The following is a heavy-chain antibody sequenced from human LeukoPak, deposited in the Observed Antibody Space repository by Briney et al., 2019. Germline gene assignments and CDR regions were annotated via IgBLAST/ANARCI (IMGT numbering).Heavy chain of an antibody. V-gene: IGHV4-39*01. J-gene: IGHJ6*02. Sequence: SETLSLTCTVSGGSISSSSYYWGWIRQPPGKGLEWIGSICYSGSTYYNPFLKSRVTISVDTSKNQFSLKLSSVTAADTAVYYCARRFRSISYYGTDVWGQGTTVTVSS. CDR1: GGSISSSSYY. CDR3: ARRFRSISYYGTDV. D-gene: IGHD3-10*01. CDR2: ICYSGST.